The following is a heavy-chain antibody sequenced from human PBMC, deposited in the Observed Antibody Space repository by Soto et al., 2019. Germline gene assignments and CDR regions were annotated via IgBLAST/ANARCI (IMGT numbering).Heavy chain of an antibody. CDR3: ARVGPQYCSGGSCYAYNRFDP. J-gene: IGHJ5*02. D-gene: IGHD2-15*01. V-gene: IGHV4-31*03. CDR2: ICYSGST. CDR1: GGSISSGGCY. Sequence: SLTCTVSGGSISSGGCYWSWIRQHPGKGLAWIGYICYSGSTYYNPSVTSRVTISVDTSKNQFSLTLSSVTAAHTAVYYCARVGPQYCSGGSCYAYNRFDPWGQGTLVTVSS.